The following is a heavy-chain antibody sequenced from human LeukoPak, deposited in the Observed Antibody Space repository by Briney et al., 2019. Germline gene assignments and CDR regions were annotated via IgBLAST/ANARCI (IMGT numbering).Heavy chain of an antibody. V-gene: IGHV3-23*01. D-gene: IGHD6-19*01. CDR1: GFTFSSYA. CDR2: ISGRGGHT. J-gene: IGHJ3*02. CDR3: AKTYSSGWSTGIDDAFDI. Sequence: PGGSLRLSCAASGFTFSSYAMSWVRQAPGTGLEWISAISGRGGHTYYADSVKGRFTISRDESKNTLYLQMNSLRAEDTAVYYCAKTYSSGWSTGIDDAFDIWGQGTMVTVSS.